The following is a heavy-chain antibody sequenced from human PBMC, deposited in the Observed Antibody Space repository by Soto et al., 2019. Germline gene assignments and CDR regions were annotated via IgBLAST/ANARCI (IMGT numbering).Heavy chain of an antibody. J-gene: IGHJ5*02. Sequence: EVELLESGGGLVQPGGSVRLSCAASXXTFRNYAMSWVRQAPGKGLEWVSSIHGEGAGSFYADAVKGRFTVSRDDSKETLHLQMSSLRVDDTAVYYCVKDGVARNGNWDWFDPWGQGTLVTVAS. D-gene: IGHD6-19*01. V-gene: IGHV3-23*01. CDR1: XXTFRNYA. CDR3: VKDGVARNGNWDWFDP. CDR2: IHGEGAGS.